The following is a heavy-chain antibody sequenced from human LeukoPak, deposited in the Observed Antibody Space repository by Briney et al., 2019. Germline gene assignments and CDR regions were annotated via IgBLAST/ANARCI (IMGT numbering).Heavy chain of an antibody. V-gene: IGHV3-21*01. J-gene: IGHJ3*02. D-gene: IGHD6-19*01. CDR1: GFTFSSYT. Sequence: GGSLRLSCAASGFTFSSYTINWVRQAPGKGLEWVSSISTSSSFLYHADSVKGRFTISRDNAKNSLYLQMNSLRAEDTAVYYCARGRVGQWLVDAFDIWGQGTMVTVSS. CDR2: ISTSSSFL. CDR3: ARGRVGQWLVDAFDI.